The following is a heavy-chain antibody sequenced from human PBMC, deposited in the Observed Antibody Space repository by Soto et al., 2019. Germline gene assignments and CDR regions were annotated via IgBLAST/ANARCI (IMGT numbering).Heavy chain of an antibody. Sequence: SETLSLTCTVSGGSISSYYWSWIRQPPGKGLEWIGYIYYSGSTNYNSSLKSRVTISVDTSKNQFSLKLSSVTAADTAVYYCARTSYYYDSSGYYPTHAFDIWGQGTMVTVSS. CDR1: GGSISSYY. V-gene: IGHV4-59*01. CDR3: ARTSYYYDSSGYYPTHAFDI. J-gene: IGHJ3*02. CDR2: IYYSGST. D-gene: IGHD3-22*01.